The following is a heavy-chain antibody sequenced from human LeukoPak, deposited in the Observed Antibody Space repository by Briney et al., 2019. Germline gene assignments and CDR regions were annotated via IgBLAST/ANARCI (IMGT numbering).Heavy chain of an antibody. J-gene: IGHJ4*02. CDR2: MNPNSGNT. CDR3: ASSLVGINDY. D-gene: IGHD2-8*02. V-gene: IGHV1-8*01. Sequence: ASVKVSCKTSGYTFTSHDINWVLQAPGQGLQWMGWMNPNSGNTGYAQQFHGRVTITRDTSISTAYMELRGLRSEDTAMYYCASSLVGINDYWGQGTLVIVSS. CDR1: GYTFTSHD.